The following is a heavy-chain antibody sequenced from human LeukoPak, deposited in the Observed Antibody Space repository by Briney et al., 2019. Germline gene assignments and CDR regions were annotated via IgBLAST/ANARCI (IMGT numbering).Heavy chain of an antibody. Sequence: GASVKVSCKASGYTFTGYYMHWVRQAPGQGLEWMGWINPNSGGTNYAQKFQGWVTMTRDTSISTAYMELSRLRSDDTAVYYCARDHGDDGEVAFDIWGQGTMVTVSS. CDR1: GYTFTGYY. D-gene: IGHD4-17*01. V-gene: IGHV1-2*04. J-gene: IGHJ3*02. CDR3: ARDHGDDGEVAFDI. CDR2: INPNSGGT.